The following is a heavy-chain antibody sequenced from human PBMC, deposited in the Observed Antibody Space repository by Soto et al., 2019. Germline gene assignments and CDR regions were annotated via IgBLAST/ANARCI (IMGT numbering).Heavy chain of an antibody. V-gene: IGHV4-31*03. CDR2: IYYSGST. D-gene: IGHD3-3*01. Sequence: TLSLTXTVSVGSISSFGYYCSWIRHHPGKGLELIGYIYYSGSTYYNPSLKSRVTISVDTSKNQFSLKLSSVTAADTALYYCERGRAGLFWSGSSDNWFDNWGQGTLVTVSS. CDR1: VGSISSFGYY. J-gene: IGHJ5*02. CDR3: ERGRAGLFWSGSSDNWFDN.